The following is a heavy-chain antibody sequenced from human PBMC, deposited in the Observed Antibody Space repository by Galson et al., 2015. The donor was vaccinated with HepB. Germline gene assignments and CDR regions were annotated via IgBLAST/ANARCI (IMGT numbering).Heavy chain of an antibody. V-gene: IGHV3-23*01. D-gene: IGHD1-26*01. Sequence: SLRLSCAASGFTFSSYAMSWVRQAPGKGLEWVSAISGSGGSTYYADSVKGRFTISRDNSKNTLYLQMNSLRAEDTAVYYCAREGIVGATEGPVRFDYWGQGTLVTVTS. J-gene: IGHJ4*02. CDR3: AREGIVGATEGPVRFDY. CDR2: ISGSGGST. CDR1: GFTFSSYA.